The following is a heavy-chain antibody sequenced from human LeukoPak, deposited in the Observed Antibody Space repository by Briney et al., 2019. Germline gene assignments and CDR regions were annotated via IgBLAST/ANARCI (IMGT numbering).Heavy chain of an antibody. CDR3: ARDGAYYYDTNWFDP. CDR2: IYYSGST. J-gene: IGHJ5*02. Sequence: SETLSLTCTVSGGSISSSSYYRGWIRQPPGKGLEWIGSIYYSGSTYYNPSLKSRVTISVDTSKNQFSLKLSSVTAADTAVYYCARDGAYYYDTNWFDPWGQGTLVTVSS. V-gene: IGHV4-39*07. CDR1: GGSISSSSYY. D-gene: IGHD3-22*01.